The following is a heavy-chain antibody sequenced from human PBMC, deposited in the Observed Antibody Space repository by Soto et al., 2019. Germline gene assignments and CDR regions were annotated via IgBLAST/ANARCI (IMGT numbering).Heavy chain of an antibody. CDR1: GDTFTFYT. D-gene: IGHD3-10*01. CDR2: VTPIVGMS. V-gene: IGHV1-69*02. Sequence: QVQLVQSGAEVKKPGPSVKVSCTASGDTFTFYTINWVRQAPGQGLEWVGQVTPIVGMSNSAQKVQGRVSSTQDRSTNYTDLFLSSLKSEDTAMYYCATNYDSGSTHFGDWGQGTLVTVSS. CDR3: ATNYDSGSTHFGD. J-gene: IGHJ4*02.